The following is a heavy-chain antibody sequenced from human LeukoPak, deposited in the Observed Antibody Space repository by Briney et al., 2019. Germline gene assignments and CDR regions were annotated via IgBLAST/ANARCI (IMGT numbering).Heavy chain of an antibody. V-gene: IGHV3-23*01. Sequence: AGGSLRLSCAASGFTFSSYAMSWVRQAPGEGLEWVSAISGSGGSTYYADSVKGRFTISRDNSKNTLYLQTNSLRAEDTAVYYCAKDRYSGSYYGLFDYWGQGTLVTVSS. J-gene: IGHJ4*02. CDR1: GFTFSSYA. D-gene: IGHD1-26*01. CDR3: AKDRYSGSYYGLFDY. CDR2: ISGSGGST.